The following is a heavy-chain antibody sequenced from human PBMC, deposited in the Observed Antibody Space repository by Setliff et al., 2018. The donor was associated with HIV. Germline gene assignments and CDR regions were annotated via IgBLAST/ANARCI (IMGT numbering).Heavy chain of an antibody. D-gene: IGHD1-1*01. J-gene: IGHJ2*01. Sequence: PSETLSLTCTAYGGPFIGYYWTWIRQSPEKGLEWIGEIHHSGRTKCSPSLESRVTMSVDTSKNQFSLELNSVTAADTAVYYCARETNWNGSDLWGRGTLVTVSS. CDR2: IHHSGRT. CDR1: GGPFIGYY. CDR3: ARETNWNGSDL. V-gene: IGHV4-34*01.